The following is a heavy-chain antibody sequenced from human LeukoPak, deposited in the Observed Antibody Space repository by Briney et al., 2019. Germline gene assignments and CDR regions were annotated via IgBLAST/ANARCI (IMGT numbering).Heavy chain of an antibody. D-gene: IGHD6-19*01. CDR3: ARTRLSSGWSWDFDY. Sequence: ASVKVSCKASRYTFTSYAMNWVRQAPGQGLEWMGWINTNTGNPTYAQGFTGRFVFSLDTSVSTAYLQISSLKAEDTAVYYCARTRLSSGWSWDFDYWGQGTLVTVSS. CDR1: RYTFTSYA. V-gene: IGHV7-4-1*02. J-gene: IGHJ4*02. CDR2: INTNTGNP.